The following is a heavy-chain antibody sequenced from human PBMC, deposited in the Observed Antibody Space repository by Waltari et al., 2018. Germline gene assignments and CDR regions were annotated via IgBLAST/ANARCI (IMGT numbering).Heavy chain of an antibody. CDR2: IYTSGST. Sequence: QVQLQESGPGLVKPSETLSLTCTVPGGSIISYYWSWIRQPAGKGLEWIGRIYTSGSTNYNPSLKSRVTMSVDTSKNQFSLKLSSVTTADTAVYYCARVGRDNSSGWYSSLFDYWGQGTLVTVSS. CDR3: ARVGRDNSSGWYSSLFDY. J-gene: IGHJ4*02. CDR1: GGSIISYY. V-gene: IGHV4-4*07. D-gene: IGHD6-19*01.